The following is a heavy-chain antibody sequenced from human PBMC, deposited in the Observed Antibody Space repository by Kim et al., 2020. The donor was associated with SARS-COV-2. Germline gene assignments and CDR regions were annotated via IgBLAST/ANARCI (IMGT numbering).Heavy chain of an antibody. D-gene: IGHD2-15*01. V-gene: IGHV3-48*02. CDR1: GFTFSSYS. Sequence: GGSLRLSCAASGFTFSSYSMNWVRQAPGKGLEWVSYISSSSSTIYYADSVKGRFTISRDNAKNSLYLQMNSLRDEDTAVYYCARDMAWEVVAAAWFGYWGQGTLVTVSS. J-gene: IGHJ4*02. CDR2: ISSSSSTI. CDR3: ARDMAWEVVAAAWFGY.